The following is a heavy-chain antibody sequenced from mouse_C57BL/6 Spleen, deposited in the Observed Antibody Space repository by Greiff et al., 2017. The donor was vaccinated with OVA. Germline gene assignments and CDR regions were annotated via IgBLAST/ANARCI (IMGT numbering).Heavy chain of an antibody. J-gene: IGHJ3*01. V-gene: IGHV1-80*01. D-gene: IGHD3-1*01. CDR3: ARDGPQRGAWFAY. CDR1: GYAFSSYW. Sequence: QVQLQQSGAELVKPGASVKISCKASGYAFSSYWMNWVKQRPGKGLEWIGQIYPGDGDTNYNGKFKGKATLTADKSSSTAYMQLSSLTSEGSAVYFCARDGPQRGAWFAYWGQGTLVTVSA. CDR2: IYPGDGDT.